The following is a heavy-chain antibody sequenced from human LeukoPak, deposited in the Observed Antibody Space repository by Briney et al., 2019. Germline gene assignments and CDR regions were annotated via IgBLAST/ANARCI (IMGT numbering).Heavy chain of an antibody. CDR3: ARDRSGYSYGAYYYYGMDV. V-gene: IGHV3-48*04. Sequence: GGSLRLSCAASGFTFSSYSMNWVRQAPGKGLELISYINDGSTTIYYADSVKGRFTTSRDNAKNSLCLQMNSLRAEDTAVYYCARDRSGYSYGAYYYYGMDVWGQGTTVTVSS. J-gene: IGHJ6*02. D-gene: IGHD5-18*01. CDR1: GFTFSSYS. CDR2: INDGSTTI.